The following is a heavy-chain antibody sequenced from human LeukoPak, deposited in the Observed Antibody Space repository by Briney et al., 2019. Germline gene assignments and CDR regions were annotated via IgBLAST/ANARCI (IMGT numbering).Heavy chain of an antibody. V-gene: IGHV4-59*08. D-gene: IGHD5-24*01. CDR3: ARSQGWLQFGIDY. J-gene: IGHJ4*02. CDR1: GGSISSYY. Sequence: PSETLSLTCTVSGGSISSYYWSWIRQPPGKGLEWIGYIYYSGSTNYNPSLESRVTISVDTSKNQFSLKLSSVTAADTAVYYCARSQGWLQFGIDYWGQGTLVTVSS. CDR2: IYYSGST.